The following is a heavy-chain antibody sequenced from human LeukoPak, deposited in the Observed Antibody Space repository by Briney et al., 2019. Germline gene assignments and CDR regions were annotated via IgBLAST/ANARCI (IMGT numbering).Heavy chain of an antibody. CDR2: IYTSGST. CDR3: ASNRRRYWYFDL. CDR1: GGSISSYY. J-gene: IGHJ2*01. D-gene: IGHD1-1*01. V-gene: IGHV4-4*07. Sequence: SETLSLTCTVSGGSISSYYWSWIRQPAGKGLEWIGRIYTSGSTNYNPSLKSRVTMSVDTSKNQFSLKLSSVTAADTAVYYCASNRRRYWYFDLWGRGTLVTVSS.